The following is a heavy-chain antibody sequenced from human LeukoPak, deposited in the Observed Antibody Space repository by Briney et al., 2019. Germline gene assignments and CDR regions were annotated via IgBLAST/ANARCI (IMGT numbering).Heavy chain of an antibody. V-gene: IGHV4-59*08. CDR2: IYYSGST. CDR1: GGSISTYY. CDR3: ARVIDDAFDI. J-gene: IGHJ3*02. D-gene: IGHD2-21*01. Sequence: SETLSLTCTVSGGSISTYYWSWIRQPPGKGLEWIGYIYYSGSTNYNPSLKSRVTISVDTSKNQFSLKLSSVTAADTAVYYCARVIDDAFDIWGQGTMVTVSS.